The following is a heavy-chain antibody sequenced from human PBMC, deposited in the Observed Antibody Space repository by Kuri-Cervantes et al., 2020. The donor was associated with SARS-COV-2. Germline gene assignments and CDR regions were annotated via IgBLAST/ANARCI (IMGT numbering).Heavy chain of an antibody. D-gene: IGHD1-7*01. J-gene: IGHJ5*02. Sequence: GESLKISCAASGFTFSSYAMHWVRQAPGKGLGWVAVISYDGSNKYYADSVKGRFTISRDNSKNTLYLQMNSLRAEDTAVYYCASVVSEGYNWNYVWFDPWGQGTLVTVSS. CDR1: GFTFSSYA. V-gene: IGHV3-30-3*01. CDR2: ISYDGSNK. CDR3: ASVVSEGYNWNYVWFDP.